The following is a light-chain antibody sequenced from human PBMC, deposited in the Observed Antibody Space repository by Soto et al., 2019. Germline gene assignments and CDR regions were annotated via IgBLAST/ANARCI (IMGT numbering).Light chain of an antibody. CDR1: SSDVGSYNL. CDR2: EGT. Sequence: QSALTQPASVSGSPGQSITIACTGTSSDVGSYNLVSWYQQHPGKAPKPMIYEGTKRPSGVSNRFSGSKSGNTASLTISGLQAEDEADYYCCSYAGSSTYVFGTGTKVT. J-gene: IGLJ1*01. V-gene: IGLV2-23*01. CDR3: CSYAGSSTYV.